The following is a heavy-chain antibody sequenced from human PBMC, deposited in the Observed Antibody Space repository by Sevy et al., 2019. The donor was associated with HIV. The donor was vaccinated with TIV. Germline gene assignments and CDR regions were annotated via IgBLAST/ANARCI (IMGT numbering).Heavy chain of an antibody. D-gene: IGHD6-19*01. CDR2: IYYSGST. CDR3: ARQRGGWYEYDASDV. V-gene: IGHV4-39*01. CDR1: DVSISSGTNY. Sequence: TLSLTCTVSDVSISSGTNYWGWIRQPPGKGLEWIGSIYYSGSTYYNPSLKSRVTISADTSMNQFSLKLSSVTVADTAVYYCARQRGGWYEYDASDVWGQGTMVTVSS. J-gene: IGHJ3*01.